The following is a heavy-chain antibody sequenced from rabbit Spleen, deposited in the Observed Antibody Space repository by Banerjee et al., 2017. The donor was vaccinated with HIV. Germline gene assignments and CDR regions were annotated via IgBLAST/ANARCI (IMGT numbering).Heavy chain of an antibody. Sequence: EESGGDLVKPEGSLTLTCTASGFSFSSNYWICWVRQAPGKGLEWIACIDAGSSGSTYYASWAKGRFTISKTSSTTVTLQMTSLTAADTATYFCARDLATVVGWNFNLWGPGTLVTVS. CDR3: ARDLATVVGWNFNL. V-gene: IGHV1S45*01. CDR2: IDAGSSGST. CDR1: GFSFSSNYW. D-gene: IGHD3-1*01. J-gene: IGHJ4*01.